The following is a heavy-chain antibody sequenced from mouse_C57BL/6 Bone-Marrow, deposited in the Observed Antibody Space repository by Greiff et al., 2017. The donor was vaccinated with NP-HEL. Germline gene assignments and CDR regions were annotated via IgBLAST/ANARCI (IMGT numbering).Heavy chain of an antibody. CDR3: ARRLPHAMDY. Sequence: EVNVVESGGGLVKPGGSLKLSCAASGFTFSDYGMHWVRQAPEKGLEWVAYISSGSSTIYYADTVKGRFTISRDNAKNTLFLQMTSLRSEDTAMYYCARRLPHAMDYWGQGTSVTVSS. J-gene: IGHJ4*01. CDR1: GFTFSDYG. CDR2: ISSGSSTI. V-gene: IGHV5-17*01.